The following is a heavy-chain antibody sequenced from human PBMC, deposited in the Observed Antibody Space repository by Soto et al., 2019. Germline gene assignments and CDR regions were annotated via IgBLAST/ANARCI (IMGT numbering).Heavy chain of an antibody. CDR2: IYHSGST. CDR1: GGSVSSGSYY. CDR3: AIVKVYSSGPPDYYYYGMDV. V-gene: IGHV4-61*01. J-gene: IGHJ6*02. Sequence: PSETLSLTCTVSGGSVSSGSYYWSWIRQPPGKGMEWIGYIYHSGSTYYNPSLKSRVTISVDRSKNQFSLKLSSVTAADTAVYYCAIVKVYSSGPPDYYYYGMDVWGQGTTVTVSS. D-gene: IGHD6-19*01.